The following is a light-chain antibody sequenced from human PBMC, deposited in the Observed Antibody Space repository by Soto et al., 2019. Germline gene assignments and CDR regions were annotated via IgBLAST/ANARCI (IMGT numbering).Light chain of an antibody. CDR3: QQSYTTPYT. J-gene: IGKJ2*01. CDR2: AAS. CDR1: QSVASN. Sequence: EMAVTQSPATLSVSPGERATLSCRASQSVASNLAWYQQKPGQTPRLLIYAASTRATGIPARFSGSGSGTDFTLTISSLQAADLALYYCQQSYTTPYTFGQGTKLEIE. V-gene: IGKV3-15*01.